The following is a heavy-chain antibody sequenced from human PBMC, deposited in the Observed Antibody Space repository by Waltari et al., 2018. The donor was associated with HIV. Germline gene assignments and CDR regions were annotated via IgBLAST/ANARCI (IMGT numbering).Heavy chain of an antibody. J-gene: IGHJ4*02. D-gene: IGHD3-3*01. CDR3: AKRGHRRTTWNGFDY. V-gene: IGHV3-23*01. CDR2: ISGRGGST. CDR1: GFTFSTYA. Sequence: EVQLLESGGGLVQPGGSLRLSCAASGFTFSTYAMTWVRQAPGKGLEWVSEISGRGGSTFYANSVKGRFTISRDNSRNTLYLQLTSLRAEDTAVYYCAKRGHRRTTWNGFDYWGQGTLVTVSS.